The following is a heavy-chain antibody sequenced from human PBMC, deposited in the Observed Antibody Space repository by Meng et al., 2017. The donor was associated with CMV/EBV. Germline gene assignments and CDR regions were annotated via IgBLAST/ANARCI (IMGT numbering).Heavy chain of an antibody. V-gene: IGHV3-13*03. CDR1: GSPFRPNA. D-gene: IGHD3-10*01. Sequence: GSPFRPNAIHCVRPATRKGLEWVSAVGTAGDTYYPDSVKGQFTISRENAKNFLSLQMNSLRAEDTAVYYCARLGVRGVIGSSLWFDPWGQGTLVTVSS. CDR3: ARLGVRGVIGSSLWFDP. CDR2: VGTAGDT. J-gene: IGHJ5*02.